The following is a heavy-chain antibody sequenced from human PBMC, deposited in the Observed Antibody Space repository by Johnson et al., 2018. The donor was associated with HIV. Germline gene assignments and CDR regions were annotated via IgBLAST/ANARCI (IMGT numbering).Heavy chain of an antibody. D-gene: IGHD4-17*01. CDR3: ARDNQGPNEYGDYDGGDAFDI. CDR1: GFTFDDYG. J-gene: IGHJ3*02. V-gene: IGHV3-20*04. CDR2: INWNGGST. Sequence: VQLVESGGGVVRPGGSLRLSCAASGFTFDDYGMSWVRQAPGKGLEWVSGINWNGGSTGYADSVKGRFTISRDNAKNSLYLQMNSLRAEDTAVYYCARDNQGPNEYGDYDGGDAFDIWGQGTMVTVSS.